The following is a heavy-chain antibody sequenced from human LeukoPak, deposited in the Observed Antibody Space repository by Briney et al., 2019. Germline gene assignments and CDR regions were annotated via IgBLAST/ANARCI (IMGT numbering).Heavy chain of an antibody. CDR2: IKQDGSEK. D-gene: IGHD3-10*01. J-gene: IGHJ4*02. Sequence: GGSLRLSCAASGFTFSSYWMSWVRQAPGKGLEWVANIKQDGSEKYYVDSVKGRFTISRDNAKNSLYLQMNSLRAEDTAVYYCAKDAGALLWFGELLYGDYWGQGTLVTVSS. CDR1: GFTFSSYW. V-gene: IGHV3-7*01. CDR3: AKDAGALLWFGELLYGDY.